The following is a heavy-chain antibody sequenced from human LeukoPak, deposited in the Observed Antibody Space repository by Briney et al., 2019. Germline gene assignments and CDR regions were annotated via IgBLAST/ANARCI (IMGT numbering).Heavy chain of an antibody. D-gene: IGHD3-16*02. CDR3: AKTAESNWGSYRYTNNFGY. V-gene: IGHV3-23*01. J-gene: IGHJ4*02. CDR2: ISGSGGST. CDR1: GFTFSTYA. Sequence: GGTLRLSCAASGFTFSTYAMSWVRQAPGKGLEWVSGISGSGGSTFYADSVKGRFTISRDNSKNTLYLQMNSLRAEDTAVYYCAKTAESNWGSYRYTNNFGYWGQGTLVTVSS.